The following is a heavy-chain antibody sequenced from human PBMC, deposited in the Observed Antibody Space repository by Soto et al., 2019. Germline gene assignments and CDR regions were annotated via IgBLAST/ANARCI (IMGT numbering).Heavy chain of an antibody. J-gene: IGHJ6*02. CDR1: GFTFSSYS. CDR2: ISSSSSTI. Sequence: PGGSLRLSCAASGFTFSSYSMNWVRQAPGKGLEWVSYISSSSSTIYYADSVKGRFTISRDNAKNSLYLQMNSLRDEDTAVYYCASRYSGSYPYYYGMDVWGQGTTVTVS. V-gene: IGHV3-48*02. CDR3: ASRYSGSYPYYYGMDV. D-gene: IGHD1-26*01.